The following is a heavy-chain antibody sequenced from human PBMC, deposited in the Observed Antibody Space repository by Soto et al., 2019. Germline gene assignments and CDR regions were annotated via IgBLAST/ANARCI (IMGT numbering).Heavy chain of an antibody. CDR3: VRSRQIESGNDYGLDV. J-gene: IGHJ6*02. CDR1: GVSLNTADTW. D-gene: IGHD2-15*01. Sequence: QVQLQESGSGLVKPSQSLSLTCTVSGVSLNTADTWWSWIRQSPGKGLECIGYYHSGGSTYYDASIRSRVIIAADTSNSQFSLKLSSVTVADTAVYFCVRSRQIESGNDYGLDVWGQGTTVTVSS. CDR2: YHSGGST. V-gene: IGHV4-30-4*01.